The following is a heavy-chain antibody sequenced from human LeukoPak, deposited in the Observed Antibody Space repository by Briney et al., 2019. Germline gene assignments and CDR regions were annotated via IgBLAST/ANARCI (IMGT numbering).Heavy chain of an antibody. V-gene: IGHV3-30*18. CDR2: ISYDGSNK. CDR1: GFTFSSYG. CDR3: AKEGYDSYGYYH. Sequence: PGGSLRLSCAASGFTFSSYGMHWVRQAPGKGLEWVAVISYDGSNKYYADSVKGRFTISRDNSKNTLYLQMNGLRAEDTAVYYCAKEGYDSYGYYHWGQGTLVTVSS. J-gene: IGHJ5*02. D-gene: IGHD5-18*01.